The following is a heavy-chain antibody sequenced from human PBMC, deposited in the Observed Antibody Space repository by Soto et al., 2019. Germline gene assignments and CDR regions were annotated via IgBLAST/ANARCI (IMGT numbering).Heavy chain of an antibody. Sequence: QVQLVESGGGVVQPGRSLRLSCAASGFTFTSYGFHWVRQTPGKGLEWVAVISYDGSDKYYADSVKGRFTISRDNFKNTLYRQINSLRAEDTAVYYCTKDGDPDYWGQGTLVTVSS. V-gene: IGHV3-30*18. CDR3: TKDGDPDY. J-gene: IGHJ4*02. CDR2: ISYDGSDK. D-gene: IGHD4-17*01. CDR1: GFTFTSYG.